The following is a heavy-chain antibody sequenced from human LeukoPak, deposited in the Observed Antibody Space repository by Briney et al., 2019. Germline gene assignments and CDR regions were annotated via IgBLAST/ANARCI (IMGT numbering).Heavy chain of an antibody. J-gene: IGHJ6*03. CDR1: GGSISSSSYY. Sequence: ASETLSLTCTVSGGSISSSSYYWGWIRQPPGKGLEWIGSIYYSGSTYYNPSLKSRVTISVDTSKNQFSLKLSSVTAADTAVYYCARGIAAAGTGYYYYYYMDVWGKGTTVTVSS. CDR3: ARGIAAAGTGYYYYYYMDV. CDR2: IYYSGST. V-gene: IGHV4-39*07. D-gene: IGHD6-13*01.